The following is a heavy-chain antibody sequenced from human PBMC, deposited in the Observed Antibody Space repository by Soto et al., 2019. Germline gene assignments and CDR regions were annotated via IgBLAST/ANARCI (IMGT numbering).Heavy chain of an antibody. CDR2: IGGSGGT. J-gene: IGHJ4*02. D-gene: IGHD2-15*01. CDR1: GFTFSSYA. Sequence: EVQLLESGGGLVQPGGSLRLSCAASGFTFSSYAMSWVRLAPGKGLEWCSSIGGSGGTYYANSAKGRFTISRDNSKNMLYLHMHSMRAEDTAMYYCAKGQGWSYYYDSWGQGTLVTVSS. CDR3: AKGQGWSYYYDS. V-gene: IGHV3-23*01.